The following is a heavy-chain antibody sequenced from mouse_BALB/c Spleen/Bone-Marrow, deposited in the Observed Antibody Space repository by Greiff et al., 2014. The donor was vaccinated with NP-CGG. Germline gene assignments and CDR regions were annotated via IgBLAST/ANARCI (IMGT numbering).Heavy chain of an antibody. V-gene: IGHV5-6-4*01. CDR1: GFTFSSYP. CDR3: TRDLYDGYSYYAMDY. CDR2: ITSGGGYT. J-gene: IGHJ4*01. Sequence: EVKLVESGGGLVKPGGSLKLSCAASGFTFSSYPMSWVRQTPEKRLEWVATITSGGGYTYYPDSVKGRFTISRDNAKSTLYLQMSSLKSEDTAMYYCTRDLYDGYSYYAMDYWGQGTSVTVSS. D-gene: IGHD2-3*01.